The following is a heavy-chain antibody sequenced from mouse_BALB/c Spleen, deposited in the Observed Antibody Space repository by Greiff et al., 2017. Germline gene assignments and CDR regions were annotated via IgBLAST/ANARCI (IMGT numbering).Heavy chain of an antibody. CDR2: IDPSDSYT. CDR1: GYTFTSYW. CDR3: ARTHYGNLPGYFDV. J-gene: IGHJ1*01. V-gene: IGHV1-69*02. D-gene: IGHD2-1*01. Sequence: QVQLQQSGAELVKPGASVKLSCKASGYTFTSYWMHWVKQRPGQGLEWIGEIDPSDSYTNYNQKFKGKATLTVDKSSSTAYMQLSSLTSEDSAVYYCARTHYGNLPGYFDVWGAGTTVTVSS.